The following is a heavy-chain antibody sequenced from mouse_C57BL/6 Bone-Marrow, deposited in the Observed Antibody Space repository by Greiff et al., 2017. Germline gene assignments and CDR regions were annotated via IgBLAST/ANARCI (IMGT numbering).Heavy chain of an antibody. Sequence: VQLQQPGAELVMPGASVQLSCKASGYTFTSYWMHWVKQRPGQGLEWIGEIDPSDSYTNYHQKFTGTSTLTVDKSSSTAYMQLSSLTSEDSAGYYCARCGSSSDYWGQGTTLTVSA. CDR1: GYTFTSYW. CDR3: ARCGSSSDY. V-gene: IGHV1-69*01. D-gene: IGHD1-1*01. J-gene: IGHJ2*01. CDR2: IDPSDSYT.